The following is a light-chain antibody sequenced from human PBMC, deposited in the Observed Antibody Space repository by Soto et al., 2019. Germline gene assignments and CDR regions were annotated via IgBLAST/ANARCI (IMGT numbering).Light chain of an antibody. CDR1: QDINKY. V-gene: IGKV1-33*01. Sequence: DIQMTQSPSSLSASVGDRVTITCQASQDINKYLNWYQQKPGKAPKLLIYDASNLETGVPSRFSGGGSGTLFTFTISSLQAEDLATYYCQQYDILHRTFGQGTKLEIK. CDR3: QQYDILHRT. CDR2: DAS. J-gene: IGKJ2*02.